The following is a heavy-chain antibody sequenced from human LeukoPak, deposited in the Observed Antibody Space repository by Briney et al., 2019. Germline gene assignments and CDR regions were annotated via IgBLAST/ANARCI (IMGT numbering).Heavy chain of an antibody. D-gene: IGHD2-15*01. Sequence: SETLSLTCTVSGGSISSYYWSWIRQPPGKGLEWIGYIYYSGSTTYNTSLKSRVTISVATSKNQFSLKLSSVTAADTAVYYCARNGAYCSGDSCAHDTFDMWGQGTMVTVSS. V-gene: IGHV4-59*01. CDR1: GGSISSYY. CDR3: ARNGAYCSGDSCAHDTFDM. CDR2: IYYSGST. J-gene: IGHJ3*02.